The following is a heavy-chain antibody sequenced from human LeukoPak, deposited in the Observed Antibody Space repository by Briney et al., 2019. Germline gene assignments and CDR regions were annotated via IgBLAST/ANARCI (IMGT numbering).Heavy chain of an antibody. J-gene: IGHJ4*02. V-gene: IGHV3-74*01. CDR3: AREYGSGSYYL. CDR2: INSDGSST. CDR1: GFTFSSYW. D-gene: IGHD3-10*01. Sequence: GSLRLSCAASGFTFSSYWMHWVRQAPGKGLVWVSRINSDGSSTSYADSVKGRFTISRDNAKNSLYLQMNSLRAEDTAVYYCAREYGSGSYYLWGQGTLVTVSS.